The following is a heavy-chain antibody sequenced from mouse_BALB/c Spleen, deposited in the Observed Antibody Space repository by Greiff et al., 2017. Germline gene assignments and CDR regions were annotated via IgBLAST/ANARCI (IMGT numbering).Heavy chain of an antibody. J-gene: IGHJ2*01. D-gene: IGHD4-1*01. CDR3: ARTGTRGYYFDY. Sequence: EVHLVESGGGLVQPGGSRKLSCAASGFTFSSFGMHWVPQAPEKGLEWVAYISSGSSTIYYADTVKGRFTISRDNPKNTLFLQMTSLRSEDTAMYYCARTGTRGYYFDYWGQGTTLTVSS. V-gene: IGHV5-17*02. CDR2: ISSGSSTI. CDR1: GFTFSSFG.